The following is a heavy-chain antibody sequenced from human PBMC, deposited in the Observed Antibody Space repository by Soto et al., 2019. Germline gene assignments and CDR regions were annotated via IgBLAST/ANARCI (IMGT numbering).Heavy chain of an antibody. Sequence: SLRLSCATFGFTFDDYAMHWVRQPPGKGLEWVSSISWNSGSIGHADSVKGRFTISRDNAKNSLYLQMNSLRAEDTALYYCAKGGRTSYYDSSSYSDYWGQGTLVTVSS. D-gene: IGHD3-22*01. J-gene: IGHJ4*02. CDR3: AKGGRTSYYDSSSYSDY. V-gene: IGHV3-9*01. CDR2: ISWNSGSI. CDR1: GFTFDDYA.